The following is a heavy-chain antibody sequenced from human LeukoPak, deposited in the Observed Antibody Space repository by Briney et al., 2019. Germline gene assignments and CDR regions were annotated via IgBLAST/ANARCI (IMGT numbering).Heavy chain of an antibody. CDR3: AREEIDYDSSGYYYYYYMDV. D-gene: IGHD3-22*01. V-gene: IGHV3-21*01. Sequence: PGGSLRLSCAASGFTFSSYSMNWVRQAPGKGLEWVSSISSSSSYIYYADSVKGRFTISRDNAKDSLYLQMNSLRAEDTAVYYCAREEIDYDSSGYYYYYYMDVWGKGTTVTVSS. CDR2: ISSSSSYI. CDR1: GFTFSSYS. J-gene: IGHJ6*03.